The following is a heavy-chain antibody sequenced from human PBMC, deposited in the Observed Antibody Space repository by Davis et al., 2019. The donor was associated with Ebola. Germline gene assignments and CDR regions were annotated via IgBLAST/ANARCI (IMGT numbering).Heavy chain of an antibody. J-gene: IGHJ4*02. CDR1: GFTFSSYS. Sequence: GGSLRLSCAASGFTFSSYSMNWVRQAPGKGLEWVSSISSSSSYIYYADSVKGRFTISRDNPKNTLFLQLNSLRVEDTAIYYCARDSDVWGGGYWGQGTLVTVSS. D-gene: IGHD3-16*01. CDR2: ISSSSSYI. V-gene: IGHV3-21*04. CDR3: ARDSDVWGGGY.